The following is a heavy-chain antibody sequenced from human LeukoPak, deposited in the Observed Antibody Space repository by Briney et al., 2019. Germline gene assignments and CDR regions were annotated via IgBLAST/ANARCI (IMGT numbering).Heavy chain of an antibody. CDR3: ARVVRCSGGSCYSRGYWFDP. D-gene: IGHD2-15*01. Sequence: SQTLSLTCTVSGGSISSGGYYWNWIRQHPGKGLEWIGYIYYSGSTYYNPSLKSRVTISVDTSKNQFSLKLSSVTAADTAVYYCARVVRCSGGSCYSRGYWFDPWGQGTLVTVSS. V-gene: IGHV4-31*03. CDR1: GGSISSGGYY. CDR2: IYYSGST. J-gene: IGHJ5*02.